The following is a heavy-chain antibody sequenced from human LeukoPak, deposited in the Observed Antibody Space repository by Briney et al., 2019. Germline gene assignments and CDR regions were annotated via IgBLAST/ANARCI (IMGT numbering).Heavy chain of an antibody. V-gene: IGHV3-53*01. CDR1: GFTVRSNY. CDR2: IDSGGST. J-gene: IGHJ4*02. Sequence: GGSLRLSCAASGFTVRSNYMSWVRQAPGKGLEWVSVIDSGGSTYYADSVKGRFSISRDNSKNTVYLEMKSLRVEDTAVYYCAREDAFDYWGQGTLVTVSS. D-gene: IGHD2-8*01. CDR3: AREDAFDY.